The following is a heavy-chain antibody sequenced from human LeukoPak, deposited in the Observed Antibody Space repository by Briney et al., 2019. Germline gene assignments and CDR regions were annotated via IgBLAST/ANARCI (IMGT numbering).Heavy chain of an antibody. V-gene: IGHV3-30*04. CDR1: GFTFGDYA. D-gene: IGHD2-15*01. J-gene: IGHJ4*02. CDR3: AKDRGYCSGGSCYWGFYFDY. Sequence: GGSLRLSCTASGFTFGDYAMSWVRQAPGKGLEWVAVISYDGSNKYYPDSVKGRFTISRDNSKNTLYLQMSSLRAEDTAVYYCAKDRGYCSGGSCYWGFYFDYWGQGTLVTVSS. CDR2: ISYDGSNK.